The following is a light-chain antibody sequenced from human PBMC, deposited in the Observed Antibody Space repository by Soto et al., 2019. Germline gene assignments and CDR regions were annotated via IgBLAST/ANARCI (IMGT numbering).Light chain of an antibody. V-gene: IGLV1-40*01. CDR1: WSNIGAGFD. J-gene: IGLJ3*02. Sequence: QSVVTQPPSVSGAPGQTVTISCTCTWSNIGAGFDVHWYRQLPGASPTLLIYGHTYRPSGVPDRFSGSKSGTSASLVITGLQAEDEADYYCQSFDNNLRAWVFGGGTKLTVL. CDR3: QSFDNNLRAWV. CDR2: GHT.